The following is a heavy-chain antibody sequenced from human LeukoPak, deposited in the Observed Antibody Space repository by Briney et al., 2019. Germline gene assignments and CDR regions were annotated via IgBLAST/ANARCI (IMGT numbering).Heavy chain of an antibody. CDR1: GGSISSSSYY. V-gene: IGHV4-39*01. CDR2: IYYSGST. Sequence: PSETLSLTCTVSGGSISSSSYYGGWIRQPPGNRLEWIGSIYYSGSTYYNPSLKSRVTISVDTSKNQFSLQLSSVTAADTAVYYCATFSQPMVDYWGQGTLVTVSS. D-gene: IGHD5-18*01. J-gene: IGHJ4*02. CDR3: ATFSQPMVDY.